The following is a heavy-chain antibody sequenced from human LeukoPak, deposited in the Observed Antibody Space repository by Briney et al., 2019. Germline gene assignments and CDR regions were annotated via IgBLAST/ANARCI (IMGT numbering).Heavy chain of an antibody. CDR1: GFTFSSYS. V-gene: IGHV3-21*01. CDR2: ISSSSSYI. J-gene: IGHJ6*03. Sequence: GGSLRLSCAASGFTFSSYSMNWVRQAPGKGLEWVSFISSSSSYIYYADSVKGRFTISRDNAKNSLYLQMNSLRAEDTAVYYCARDKAGTTPYYYYCMDVWGKGTTVTVS. CDR3: ARDKAGTTPYYYYCMDV. D-gene: IGHD1-14*01.